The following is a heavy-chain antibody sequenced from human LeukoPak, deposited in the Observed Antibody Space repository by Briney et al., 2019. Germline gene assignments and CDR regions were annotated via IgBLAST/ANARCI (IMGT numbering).Heavy chain of an antibody. CDR1: GGSISSSSYY. J-gene: IGHJ4*02. CDR3: ARLPNLVGSSSPLDY. V-gene: IGHV4-39*07. D-gene: IGHD6-13*01. CDR2: IYYSGST. Sequence: PSETLSLTCTVSGGSISSSSYYWGWIRQPPGKGLEWIRSIYYSGSTYYNPSLKSRVTISVDTSKNQFSLKLSSVTAADTAVYYCARLPNLVGSSSPLDYWGQGTLVTVSS.